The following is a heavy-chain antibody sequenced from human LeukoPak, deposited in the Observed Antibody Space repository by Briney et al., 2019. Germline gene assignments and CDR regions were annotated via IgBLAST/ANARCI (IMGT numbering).Heavy chain of an antibody. CDR1: GFTFSSHA. Sequence: GGSLRLSCTPSGFTFSSHAMSWVRQAPGKGLEWVSGISGNGAGTYYGDSVKGRFTISRDNSKNTLYLQMNRLRAEDTAVYYCAKVPWESTTQDFDCWGQGTLVTVSS. D-gene: IGHD5/OR15-5a*01. J-gene: IGHJ4*02. CDR2: ISGNGAGT. V-gene: IGHV3-23*02. CDR3: AKVPWESTTQDFDC.